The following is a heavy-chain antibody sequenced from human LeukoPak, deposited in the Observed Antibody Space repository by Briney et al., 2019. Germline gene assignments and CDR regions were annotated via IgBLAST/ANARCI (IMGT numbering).Heavy chain of an antibody. CDR3: ARWPYGGNFYYGMDV. J-gene: IGHJ6*02. V-gene: IGHV1-69*13. CDR1: GGTSSSYA. D-gene: IGHD4-23*01. Sequence: SVKVSCKASGGTSSSYAISWVRQAPGQGLEWMGGIIPIFGTANYAQKFQGRVTITADESTSTAYMELSSLRSEDTAVYYCARWPYGGNFYYGMDVWGQGTTVTVSS. CDR2: IIPIFGTA.